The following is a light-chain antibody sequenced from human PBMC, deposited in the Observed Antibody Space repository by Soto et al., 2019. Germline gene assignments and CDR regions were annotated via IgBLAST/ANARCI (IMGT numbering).Light chain of an antibody. J-gene: IGKJ1*01. CDR2: WAS. Sequence: IVMTQSPDSLAVSLGESATINCKSSQNILYISNNKNYLAWYQQKPGQPPKLLISWASTRESGVPDRFSGSGSGTDFTLTIGSLQAEDVAVYYCQHYYSAPPRFGQGTRVEI. CDR3: QHYYSAPPR. V-gene: IGKV4-1*01. CDR1: QNILYISNNKNY.